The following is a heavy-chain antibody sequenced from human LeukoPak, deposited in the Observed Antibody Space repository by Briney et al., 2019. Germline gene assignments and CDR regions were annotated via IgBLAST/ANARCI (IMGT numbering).Heavy chain of an antibody. CDR1: GYTFTDYY. Sequence: ASVKVSCKTSGYTFTDYYFYWLRQAPGQGLEWMAWIYPNSGATRYAEKFQGRVTMTRDTSISTAYMELSSLRSDDTAVYYCANLRWFQTWGYYGMDVWGQGTAVTVSS. V-gene: IGHV1-2*02. CDR3: ANLRWFQTWGYYGMDV. J-gene: IGHJ6*02. CDR2: IYPNSGAT. D-gene: IGHD4-23*01.